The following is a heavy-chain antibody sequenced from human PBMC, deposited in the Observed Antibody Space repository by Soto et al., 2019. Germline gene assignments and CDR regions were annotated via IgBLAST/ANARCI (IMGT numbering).Heavy chain of an antibody. CDR2: IIPIFGTA. CDR1: GGTFSSYA. J-gene: IGHJ6*02. CDR3: ARHVPAAGYYYGMDV. Sequence: QVQLVQSGAEVKKPGSSVKVSCKASGGTFSSYAISWVRQAPGQGLEWMGGIIPIFGTANYAQKFQGRVTITAEEQTSAAYMELSSLRSEETAVYYCARHVPAAGYYYGMDVWGQGTTVTVSS. D-gene: IGHD2-2*01. V-gene: IGHV1-69*12.